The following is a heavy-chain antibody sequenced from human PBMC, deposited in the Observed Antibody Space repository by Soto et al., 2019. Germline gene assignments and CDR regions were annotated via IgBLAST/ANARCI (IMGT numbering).Heavy chain of an antibody. J-gene: IGHJ4*02. CDR3: ARAYSSWYWDY. CDR1: GGSSISRGFY. Sequence: SEMQRLTKTVSGGSSISRGFYWTWIRQHPGKGLEWIGYIYYSGSTYYNPSLKSRVTISPDTSKNQFSLKLDSVTAADTAVYYCARAYSSWYWDYWGQGTLVTVSS. D-gene: IGHD6-13*01. V-gene: IGHV4-31*02. CDR2: IYYSGST.